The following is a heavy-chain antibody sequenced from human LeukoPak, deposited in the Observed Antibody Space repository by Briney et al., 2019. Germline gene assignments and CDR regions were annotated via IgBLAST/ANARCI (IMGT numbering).Heavy chain of an antibody. CDR2: ISYDGSNK. J-gene: IGHJ4*02. Sequence: GGSLRLSCAASGFTFSSYGMHWVRQAPGKGLEWVAVISYDGSNKYYADSVKGRFTISRDNSKNTLYLQMNSLRAEDTAVYYCARLPYYYDSSGYSAGYWGQGTLVTVSS. CDR3: ARLPYYYDSSGYSAGY. V-gene: IGHV3-30*03. D-gene: IGHD3-22*01. CDR1: GFTFSSYG.